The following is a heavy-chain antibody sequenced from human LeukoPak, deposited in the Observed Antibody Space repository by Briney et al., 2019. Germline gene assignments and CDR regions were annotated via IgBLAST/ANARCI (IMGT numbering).Heavy chain of an antibody. V-gene: IGHV3-7*01. J-gene: IGHJ6*03. CDR2: IKQDGSEK. CDR1: GFTFSSYW. Sequence: GGSLRLSCAASGFTFSSYWMSWVRQAPGKGLEWVANIKQDGSEKYYVDSVKGRFTISRDNAKNSLYLQMNSLRAEDTAVYYCASGPFLPWFGEPTYYYMDVWGKGTTVTVSS. D-gene: IGHD3-10*01. CDR3: ASGPFLPWFGEPTYYYMDV.